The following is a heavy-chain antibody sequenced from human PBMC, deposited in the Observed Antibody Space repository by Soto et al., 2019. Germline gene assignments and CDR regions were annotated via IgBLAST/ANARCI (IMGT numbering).Heavy chain of an antibody. CDR3: ARQGCSGGSCYATGTAMAMDV. CDR2: IYPGDSDT. Sequence: GESLKISCKGSGYSFTSYWIGWVRQMPGKGLEWMGIIYPGDSDTRYSPSFQGQVTISADKSISTAYLQWSSLKASDTAMYYCARQGCSGGSCYATGTAMAMDVWGQGTTVTVSS. D-gene: IGHD2-15*01. V-gene: IGHV5-51*01. J-gene: IGHJ6*02. CDR1: GYSFTSYW.